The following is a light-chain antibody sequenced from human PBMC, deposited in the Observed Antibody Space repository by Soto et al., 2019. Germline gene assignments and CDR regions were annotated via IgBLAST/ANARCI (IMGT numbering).Light chain of an antibody. V-gene: IGKV1-9*01. CDR2: AAS. Sequence: DIQLTQSPSFLSASVGDRVTITCRASQGISSYLAWYQQKPGKAPNLLIYAASTLQSGVPSRFSGSGSGTEFNLTISSLQPEDCATYYCLRLNIYPLTFGGGTKVEIK. CDR1: QGISSY. J-gene: IGKJ4*01. CDR3: LRLNIYPLT.